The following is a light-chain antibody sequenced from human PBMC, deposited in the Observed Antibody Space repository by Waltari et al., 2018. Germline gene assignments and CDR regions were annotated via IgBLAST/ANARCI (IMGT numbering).Light chain of an antibody. Sequence: QSVVTQPPSASGTPGQRVSISCSGSSPNIGKNFVYWYHHSQGTAPKLLIYRNNQRPSGVPDRFSGSKSGTSASLAISGLRSEDESDYYCATWDDSLRGWVFGGGTKLTVL. CDR2: RNN. V-gene: IGLV1-47*01. CDR3: ATWDDSLRGWV. CDR1: SPNIGKNF. J-gene: IGLJ3*02.